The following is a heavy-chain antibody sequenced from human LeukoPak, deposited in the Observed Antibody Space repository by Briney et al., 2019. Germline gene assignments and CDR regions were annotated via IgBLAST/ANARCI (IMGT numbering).Heavy chain of an antibody. V-gene: IGHV3-7*01. Sequence: GGSLRLSCAASGFTFSNYWMSWVRQAPGKGLEWVANIKPTGSDKYYVDSVEGRFTMSRDNAKTSLYLQMNSLRVEDTAVYYCARGGYSRGYFDYWGQGTLVTVSS. D-gene: IGHD5-18*01. J-gene: IGHJ4*02. CDR2: IKPTGSDK. CDR3: ARGGYSRGYFDY. CDR1: GFTFSNYW.